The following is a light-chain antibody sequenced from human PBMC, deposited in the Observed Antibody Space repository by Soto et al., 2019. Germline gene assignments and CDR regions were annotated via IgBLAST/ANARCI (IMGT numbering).Light chain of an antibody. CDR2: DAS. CDR1: QSISRW. CDR3: KQYNSYWT. Sequence: IQMPQSPSALSAVIVAKVTVPCRARQSISRWLAWYQQKPGKAPKLLIVDASNLKSGVQSRFSGSASGTEFTLTIRALQPDDFATYYCKQYNSYWTFGQGTKVDIK. J-gene: IGKJ1*01. V-gene: IGKV1-5*01.